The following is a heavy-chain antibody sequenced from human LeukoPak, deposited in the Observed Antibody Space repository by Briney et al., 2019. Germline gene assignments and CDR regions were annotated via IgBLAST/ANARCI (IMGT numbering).Heavy chain of an antibody. J-gene: IGHJ3*02. V-gene: IGHV1-8*01. D-gene: IGHD3-22*01. CDR1: GYTFTSYD. Sequence: ASVKVSCKASGYTFTSYDINWVRQATGQGLEWMGLMNPNSGNTGYAQKFQGRVTMTRNTSISTAYMELSSLRSDDTAVYYCARAGLWDYSDSSGYHNGAFDIWGQGTMVTVSS. CDR3: ARAGLWDYSDSSGYHNGAFDI. CDR2: MNPNSGNT.